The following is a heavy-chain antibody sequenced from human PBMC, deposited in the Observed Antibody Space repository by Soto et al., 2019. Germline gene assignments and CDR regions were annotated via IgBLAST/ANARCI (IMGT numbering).Heavy chain of an antibody. J-gene: IGHJ4*02. D-gene: IGHD3-9*01. CDR2: VWKDGSNR. CDR1: VITFIDYG. Sequence: WWSXRLSCSASVITFIDYGIHLFRHAPGKGLEWVAGVWKDGSNRYYVDSVKGRFTISRDNSKNTLYLQMSSLRDEDTAVYYCEKVQSGHKFGYYNFWGQRPLV. CDR3: EKVQSGHKFGYYNF. V-gene: IGHV3-30*18.